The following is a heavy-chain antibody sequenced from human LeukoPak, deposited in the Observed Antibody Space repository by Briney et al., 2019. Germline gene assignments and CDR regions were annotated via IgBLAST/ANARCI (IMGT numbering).Heavy chain of an antibody. V-gene: IGHV3-74*01. D-gene: IGHD2-2*02. J-gene: IGHJ5*01. CDR2: VNSDGSST. CDR3: TRPHYTTGWFGS. Sequence: GGSLRLSCAASGFTFSSYWMHWVRQAPGKGLVWVSRVNSDGSSTSYADSVKGRFTISRDNAKNTLYLQMDSLRAEDTAIYYCTRPHYTTGWFGSWGQGTLVTVSS. CDR1: GFTFSSYW.